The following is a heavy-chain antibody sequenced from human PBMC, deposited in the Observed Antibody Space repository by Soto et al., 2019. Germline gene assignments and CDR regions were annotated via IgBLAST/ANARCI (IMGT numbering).Heavy chain of an antibody. Sequence: GSLRLSCAASGFTFSSYWMHWVRQVPEKGLVWVSRINSDGSITNYADAVKGRFTISRDNVKNTLYLQMNSLRAGDTAVYYCVRYPRSVGGSYRPDYWGQGTLVTVSS. J-gene: IGHJ4*02. CDR3: VRYPRSVGGSYRPDY. D-gene: IGHD3-16*02. CDR1: GFTFSSYW. V-gene: IGHV3-74*01. CDR2: INSDGSIT.